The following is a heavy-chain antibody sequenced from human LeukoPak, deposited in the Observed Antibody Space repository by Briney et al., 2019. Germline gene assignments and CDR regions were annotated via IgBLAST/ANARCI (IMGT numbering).Heavy chain of an antibody. CDR3: ARERDSSGYYYFDY. CDR2: IIPIFGTA. D-gene: IGHD3-22*01. CDR1: GYTFTGYY. V-gene: IGHV1-69*13. Sequence: SVKVSCKASGYTFTGYYMHWVRQAPGQGLEWMGGIIPIFGTANYAQKFQGRVTITADESTSTAYMELSSLRSEDTAVYYCARERDSSGYYYFDYWGQGTLVTVSS. J-gene: IGHJ4*02.